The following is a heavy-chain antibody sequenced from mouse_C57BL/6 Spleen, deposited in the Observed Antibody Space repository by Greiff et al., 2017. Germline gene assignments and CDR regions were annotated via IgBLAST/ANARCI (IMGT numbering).Heavy chain of an antibody. CDR2: ISSGSSTI. V-gene: IGHV5-17*01. J-gene: IGHJ3*01. CDR3: ARDRE. Sequence: EVKLMESGGGLVQPGGSLKLSCAASGFTFSDYGMHWVRQAPETGLEWVAYISSGSSTIYYADTVKGRFTLSSDNAKNHLFLQMTSLRSEDTAMYYCARDREWGQGALVTVSA. CDR1: GFTFSDYG.